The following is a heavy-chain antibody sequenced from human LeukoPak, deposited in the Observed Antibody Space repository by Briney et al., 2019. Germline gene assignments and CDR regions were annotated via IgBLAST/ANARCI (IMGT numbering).Heavy chain of an antibody. CDR3: ARYYDASAFDY. J-gene: IGHJ4*02. Sequence: GGSLTLSCTPSGFTSSSYWMTWVRQTPEKGLEWVANIRQDGGKKDYVASVKGRFTISRDNAKNSLYLQMNSLRAEDTAVYYCARYYDASAFDYWGQGTLVTVSS. CDR1: GFTSSSYW. D-gene: IGHD3-3*01. CDR2: IRQDGGKK. V-gene: IGHV3-7*01.